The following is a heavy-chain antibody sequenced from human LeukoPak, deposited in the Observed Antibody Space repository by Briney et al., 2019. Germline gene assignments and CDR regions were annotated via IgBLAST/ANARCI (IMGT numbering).Heavy chain of an antibody. CDR2: ISGSGGST. D-gene: IGHD6-19*01. V-gene: IGHV3-23*01. CDR1: GFTFSNYE. J-gene: IGHJ6*03. Sequence: GGSLRLSCAASGFTFSNYEMNWVRQAPGKGLEWVSAISGSGGSTYYADSVKGRFTISRDNSKNTLYLQMNSLRAEDTAVYYCAKPPTVAGYYYYYMDVWGKGTTVTVSS. CDR3: AKPPTVAGYYYYYMDV.